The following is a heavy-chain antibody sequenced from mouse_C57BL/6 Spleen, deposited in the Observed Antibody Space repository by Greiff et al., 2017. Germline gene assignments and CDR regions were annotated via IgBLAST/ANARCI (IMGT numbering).Heavy chain of an antibody. J-gene: IGHJ4*01. D-gene: IGHD3-3*01. CDR3: ARSPSDRDMGAMDY. CDR2: IDPSDSYT. V-gene: IGHV1-69*01. CDR1: GYTFTSYW. Sequence: QVQLQQSGAELVMPGASVKLSCKASGYTFTSYWMHWVKQRPGQGLEWIGEIDPSDSYTNYNQKFKGKSTLTVDKSSSTAYMQLSSLTSEDSAVYYCARSPSDRDMGAMDYWGQGTSVTVSS.